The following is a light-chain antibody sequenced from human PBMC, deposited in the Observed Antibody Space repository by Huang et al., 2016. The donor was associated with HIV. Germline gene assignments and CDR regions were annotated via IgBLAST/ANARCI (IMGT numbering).Light chain of an antibody. CDR1: QSVSST. CDR2: GAS. V-gene: IGKV3-15*01. J-gene: IGKJ4*01. Sequence: EIVMTQSPATLSVSPGETATLACGASQSVSSTLAWYQQKPGQAPRLLIYGASPRATGVPARCSGSGSGTEFTLTISSLQSEDFAVYYCQHYYSWPLTFGGGTKVEIK. CDR3: QHYYSWPLT.